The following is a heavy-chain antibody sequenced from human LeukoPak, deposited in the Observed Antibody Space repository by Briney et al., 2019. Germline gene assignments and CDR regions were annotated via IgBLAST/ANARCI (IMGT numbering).Heavy chain of an antibody. Sequence: GGSLRLSCAASGFTFSSYAMSWVRQAPGKGLEWVSSLSDSGGGTYYADSVKGRFTISRDNSKNPLYLQMNSLRAEDTAVYYCAKDLAYGGNSPFDYWGQGTLVTVSS. D-gene: IGHD4-23*01. V-gene: IGHV3-23*01. CDR3: AKDLAYGGNSPFDY. J-gene: IGHJ4*02. CDR1: GFTFSSYA. CDR2: LSDSGGGT.